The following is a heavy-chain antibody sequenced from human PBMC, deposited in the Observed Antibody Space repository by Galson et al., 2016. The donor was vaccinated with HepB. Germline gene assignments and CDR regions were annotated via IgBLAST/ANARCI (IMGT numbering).Heavy chain of an antibody. CDR2: ISNHGRPI. Sequence: SLRLSCAASGFTFSSYEMNWVRQAPGKGLEWIAYISNHGRPIYYADSVKGRFTISRDNARKSLFLQMNDLRVEDTATYYCAKTAPGDWGQGTLVTVSS. D-gene: IGHD3-10*01. V-gene: IGHV3-48*03. J-gene: IGHJ4*02. CDR1: GFTFSSYE. CDR3: AKTAPGD.